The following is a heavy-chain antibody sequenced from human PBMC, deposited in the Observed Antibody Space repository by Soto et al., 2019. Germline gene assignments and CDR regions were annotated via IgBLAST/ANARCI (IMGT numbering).Heavy chain of an antibody. Sequence: PSETLSLTCAVYGGSFSGYYWSWIRQPPGKGLEWIGEINHSGSTNYNPSLKSRVTISVDTSKNQFSLKLSSVTAADTAVYYCARGRGAVPQRSYYYGMDVWGKGTTVTVSS. CDR2: INHSGST. D-gene: IGHD1-1*01. CDR1: GGSFSGYY. J-gene: IGHJ6*04. CDR3: ARGRGAVPQRSYYYGMDV. V-gene: IGHV4-34*01.